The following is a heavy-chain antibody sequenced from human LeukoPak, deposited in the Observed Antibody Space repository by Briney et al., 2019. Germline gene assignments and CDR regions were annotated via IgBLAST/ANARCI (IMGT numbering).Heavy chain of an antibody. V-gene: IGHV4-59*01. D-gene: IGHD1-26*01. J-gene: IGHJ4*01. CDR3: ARGYSGSYGRFDY. CDR1: GGPISSYY. Sequence: SETLSLTCTVSGGPISSYYWSWIRQPPGKGLEWIGYTHYSGSTSYNPSLKSRVTISVDTSKNQFSLKLTSVTAADTAVYYCARGYSGSYGRFDYWGQGTLVTVSS. CDR2: THYSGST.